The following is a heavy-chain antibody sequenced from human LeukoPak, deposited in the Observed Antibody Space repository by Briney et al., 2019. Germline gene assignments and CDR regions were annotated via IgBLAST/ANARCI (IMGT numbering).Heavy chain of an antibody. Sequence: GGSLRLSCGASGFIFSDYYMSWIRQAPGKGLEWISYISSSGTPKYYADSVKGRFTISRDNAKKSLFLQMNSLRDEGTAVYYCAKDISGYDWHPLAVADDRYFDLWGRGTLVTVSS. CDR3: AKDISGYDWHPLAVADDRYFDL. J-gene: IGHJ2*01. D-gene: IGHD5-12*01. CDR1: GFIFSDYY. V-gene: IGHV3-11*01. CDR2: ISSSGTPK.